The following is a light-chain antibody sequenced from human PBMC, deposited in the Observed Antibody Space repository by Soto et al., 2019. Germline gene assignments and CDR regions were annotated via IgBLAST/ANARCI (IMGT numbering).Light chain of an antibody. CDR2: LGS. CDR1: QSLLHLNGNNY. J-gene: IGKJ5*01. V-gene: IGKV2-28*01. CDR3: MQALQNPVT. Sequence: DIVMTQSPLSLPVTPGEPASISCRSSQSLLHLNGNNYLDWYLQKPGQSPQLLIYLGSNRASGVPDRFSGSVSGTDFTLKISRVEAEDVGIYYCMQALQNPVTFGQGTRLEIK.